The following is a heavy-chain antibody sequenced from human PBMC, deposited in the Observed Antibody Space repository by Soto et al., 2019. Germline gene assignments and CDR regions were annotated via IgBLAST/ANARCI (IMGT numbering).Heavy chain of an antibody. V-gene: IGHV3-9*01. D-gene: IGHD3-9*01. Sequence: GGSLRLSCAASGFTFDDYAMHWVRQAPGKGLEWVSGISWNSGSIGYADSVKGRFTISRDNAKNSLYLQMNSLRAEDTALYYCAKNYDILTGSLPDYWGQGTLVTVSS. CDR2: ISWNSGSI. J-gene: IGHJ4*02. CDR1: GFTFDDYA. CDR3: AKNYDILTGSLPDY.